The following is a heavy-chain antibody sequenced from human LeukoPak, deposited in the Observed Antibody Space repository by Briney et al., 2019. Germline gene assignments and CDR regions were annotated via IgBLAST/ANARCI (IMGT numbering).Heavy chain of an antibody. D-gene: IGHD1-26*01. Sequence: PSETLSLSCTVSGGTVSSGYYSWGWNGQGPGQGWEWIGNIYYSGSTNYNPSLKSRVTISADTSNNHFSLKLSSVTAADTAVYYCARDIGWGRLDYWGRGTLVTVSS. CDR1: GGTVSSGYYS. J-gene: IGHJ4*02. CDR3: ARDIGWGRLDY. CDR2: IYYSGST. V-gene: IGHV4-61*01.